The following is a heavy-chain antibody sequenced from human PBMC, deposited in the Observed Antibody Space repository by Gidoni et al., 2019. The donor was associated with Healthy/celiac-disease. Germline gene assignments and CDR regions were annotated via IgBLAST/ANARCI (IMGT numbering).Heavy chain of an antibody. J-gene: IGHJ6*02. D-gene: IGHD2-2*01. V-gene: IGHV1-18*04. CDR2: ISAYNGNT. Sequence: QVQLVQSGAEVKKPGASVRVSCKASGYTFPSYGTRWVRQAPGQGLEWMGWISAYNGNTNYAQKLQGRVTMTTDTSTSTAYMELRSLRSDDTAVYYCARDQGPAAMGDYYYYGMDVWGQGTTVTVSS. CDR3: ARDQGPAAMGDYYYYGMDV. CDR1: GYTFPSYG.